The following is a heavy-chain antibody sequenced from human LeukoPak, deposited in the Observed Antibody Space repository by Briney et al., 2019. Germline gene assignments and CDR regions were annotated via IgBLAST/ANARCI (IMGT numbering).Heavy chain of an antibody. CDR3: ATGQQHGMDV. Sequence: GGSLRLSCAASGFTFSSYWRPWVRQAPGKGLVLVSRINSDGSITSYAASVRRRFTIYRDNATNTLYLQMNSLRAEDMAVYYCATGQQHGMDVWGQGTTVTVSS. D-gene: IGHD1-14*01. CDR2: INSDGSIT. V-gene: IGHV3-74*01. J-gene: IGHJ6*02. CDR1: GFTFSSYW.